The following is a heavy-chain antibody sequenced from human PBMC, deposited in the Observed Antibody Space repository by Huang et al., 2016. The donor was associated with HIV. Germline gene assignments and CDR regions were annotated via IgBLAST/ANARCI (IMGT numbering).Heavy chain of an antibody. J-gene: IGHJ4*02. D-gene: IGHD2-8*02. V-gene: IGHV4-30-4*08. CDR1: GDSISRDDFY. Sequence: QVQLQESGPGLVKPSQTLSLTCTVSGDSISRDDFYWSWVRQPPGKGLEWIGYVYYSGRTYPNPSLKSRLTISVDTSKNQFSLRLSSVTAADTAMYYCARVLLAGYWDYFDSWGQGMLVTVSS. CDR3: ARVLLAGYWDYFDS. CDR2: VYYSGRT.